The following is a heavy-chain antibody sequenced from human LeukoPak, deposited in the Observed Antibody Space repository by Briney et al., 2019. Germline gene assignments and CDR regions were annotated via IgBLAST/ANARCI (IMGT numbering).Heavy chain of an antibody. CDR1: GGTFSSYA. Sequence: SVTVSCKASGGTFSSYAISWVRQAPGQGLEWMGGIIPIFGTANYAQKFQGRVTITADESTSTAYMELSSLRSEDTAVYYCARGGVHYDSSQYYFDYWGQGTPVTVSS. J-gene: IGHJ4*02. CDR3: ARGGVHYDSSQYYFDY. V-gene: IGHV1-69*13. D-gene: IGHD3-22*01. CDR2: IIPIFGTA.